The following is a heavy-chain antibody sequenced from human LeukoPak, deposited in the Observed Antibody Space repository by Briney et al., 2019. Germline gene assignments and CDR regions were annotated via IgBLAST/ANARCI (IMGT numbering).Heavy chain of an antibody. D-gene: IGHD2-15*01. CDR2: ISTSGSYI. J-gene: IGHJ5*02. Sequence: KPGGSLRLSCVASGFSFSRYSMNWVRQAPGKGLEWVSFISTSGSYIDYADSVKGRFTISRDNAKNLLYLQMNTLRAEDTAVYYCARTPHCSGGSCYDHWLDPWGQGTLVTVSS. CDR1: GFSFSRYS. V-gene: IGHV3-21*01. CDR3: ARTPHCSGGSCYDHWLDP.